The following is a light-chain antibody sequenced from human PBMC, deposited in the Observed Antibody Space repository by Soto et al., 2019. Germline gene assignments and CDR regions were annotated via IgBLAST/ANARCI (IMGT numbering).Light chain of an antibody. Sequence: DIQITQSPASLSASVGDRVTITWRASQGIRNHLAWYQQKPGKVPKLLIHNSSTLPSGVPSRFSGSGSGTDFTLTISRLEPEDFSIYYCQQRSYAPRTFGQGTKVDI. CDR1: QGIRNH. CDR3: QQRSYAPRT. V-gene: IGKV1-27*01. J-gene: IGKJ1*01. CDR2: NSS.